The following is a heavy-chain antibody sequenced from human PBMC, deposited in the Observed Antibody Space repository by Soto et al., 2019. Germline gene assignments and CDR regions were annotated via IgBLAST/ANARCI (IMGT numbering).Heavy chain of an antibody. Sequence: QEQLVQSGGGVAQPGRSLRLSCAASKFTFSSYGMHWVRQAPGKGLEWVAVISFDGSEKYYADSVRGRFSISRDNSKNALDLQMDSLRPGDTAIYFCARWALVLVYYYFGMDVWGQGTAVTVS. D-gene: IGHD2-15*01. CDR1: KFTFSSYG. V-gene: IGHV3-30*03. CDR3: ARWALVLVYYYFGMDV. CDR2: ISFDGSEK. J-gene: IGHJ6*02.